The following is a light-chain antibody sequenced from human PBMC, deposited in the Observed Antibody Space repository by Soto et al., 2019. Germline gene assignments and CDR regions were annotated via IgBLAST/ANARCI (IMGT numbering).Light chain of an antibody. CDR3: QQRSNWPPWT. CDR1: QSVSSY. J-gene: IGKJ1*01. CDR2: DAS. V-gene: IGKV3-11*01. Sequence: EIVLTQSPATLSLSPGERATLSCRASQSVSSYLAWYQQKPGQAPRLLMYDASNRATGIPARFSGSGSGTDFTLTSSSLEPEDFAVYYCQQRSNWPPWTFGQGTKVETK.